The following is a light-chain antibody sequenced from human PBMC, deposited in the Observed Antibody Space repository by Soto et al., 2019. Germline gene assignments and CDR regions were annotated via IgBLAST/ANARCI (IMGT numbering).Light chain of an antibody. Sequence: QSALTQPASVSGSLGQSITISCTGTTRDIAGYNYISWYQQLPGKAPKLMIYQVTIRPSGISNRFSGSKSGSTASLIISRLQTEDEADYYCVSYTSSTTYVFGTGTKLTVL. CDR2: QVT. CDR3: VSYTSSTTYV. CDR1: TRDIAGYNY. J-gene: IGLJ1*01. V-gene: IGLV2-14*01.